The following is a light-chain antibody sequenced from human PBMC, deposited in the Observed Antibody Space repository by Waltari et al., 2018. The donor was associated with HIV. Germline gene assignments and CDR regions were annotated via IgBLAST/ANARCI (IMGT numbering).Light chain of an antibody. CDR3: QQYYSTPPT. Sequence: DIVMTQSPDSLAVSLGERATINCTSGQSVLYSSNNKNDLAWYQQKPGQPPKLLIYWASTRESGVPDRFSGRGSGTDFPLTLSSLQAEDVAVYYCQQYYSTPPTFGQGTKVEIK. CDR1: QSVLYSSNNKND. CDR2: WAS. V-gene: IGKV4-1*01. J-gene: IGKJ1*01.